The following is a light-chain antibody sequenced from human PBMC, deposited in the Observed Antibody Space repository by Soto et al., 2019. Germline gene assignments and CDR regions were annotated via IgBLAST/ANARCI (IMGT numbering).Light chain of an antibody. J-gene: IGKJ2*01. CDR3: QQSLGIPYT. CDR1: QTISTY. CDR2: AAS. V-gene: IGKV1-39*01. Sequence: DLQMTQSPSALSASVGDRFTITCRASQTISTYLNWYQQKPGQAPKLLIYAASTLQSGVPSRFSGSGSGTDFTLTISSLQPEDFATYYCQQSLGIPYTFGQGTRLEI.